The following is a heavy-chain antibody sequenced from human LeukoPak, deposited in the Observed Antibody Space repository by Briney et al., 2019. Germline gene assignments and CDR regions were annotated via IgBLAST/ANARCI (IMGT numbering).Heavy chain of an antibody. Sequence: ASVKVSCKASGGTFSDYGISWVRQAPGQGLEYMGRIVLLLGVANYAQKFQGRVTITADKSTSTAYMELSSLRSEDTAVYYCARDPHEDIVATMELFDIWGQGTMVTVSS. CDR3: ARDPHEDIVATMELFDI. CDR1: GGTFSDYG. V-gene: IGHV1-69*04. D-gene: IGHD5-12*01. CDR2: IVLLLGVA. J-gene: IGHJ3*02.